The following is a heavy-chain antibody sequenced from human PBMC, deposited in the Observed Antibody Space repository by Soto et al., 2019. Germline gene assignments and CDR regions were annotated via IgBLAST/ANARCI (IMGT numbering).Heavy chain of an antibody. CDR2: IYYSGST. V-gene: IGHV4-31*03. CDR3: ARLRRRNCTNGVCSYFDY. D-gene: IGHD2-8*01. J-gene: IGHJ4*02. Sequence: PSETLSLTCTVSGGSISSGGYYWSWIRQHPGKGLEWIGYIYYSGSTYYNPSLKSRVTISVDTSKNQFSLKLSSVTAADTAVYYCARLRRRNCTNGVCSYFDYWGQGTLVTVSS. CDR1: GGSISSGGYY.